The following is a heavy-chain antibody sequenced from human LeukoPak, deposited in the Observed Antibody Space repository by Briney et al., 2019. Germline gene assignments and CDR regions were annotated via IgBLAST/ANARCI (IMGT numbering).Heavy chain of an antibody. V-gene: IGHV7-4-1*02. CDR3: ARGNSGSYQNYYYYMDA. CDR2: INTNTGNP. J-gene: IGHJ6*03. CDR1: GYTFTSYA. D-gene: IGHD1-26*01. Sequence: ASVKVSCKASGYTFTSYAMNWVRQAPGQGLEWMGWINTNTGNPTYAQGFTGRFVFSLDTSVSTAYLQISSLKAEDTAVYYCARGNSGSYQNYYYYMDAWGKGTTVTVSS.